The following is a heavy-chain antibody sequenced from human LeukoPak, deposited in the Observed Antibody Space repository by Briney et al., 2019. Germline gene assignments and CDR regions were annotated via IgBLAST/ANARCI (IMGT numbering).Heavy chain of an antibody. Sequence: SETLSLTCSVSGGSISSGDYYWSWTRQPPGKGLEWIGYIYYSGSTYYNPSLKSRVTISVDTSKNQFSLKLSSVTAADTAVYYCARGRYCSSTSCYPYYYYGMDVWGKGTTVTVSS. CDR3: ARGRYCSSTSCYPYYYYGMDV. J-gene: IGHJ6*04. CDR2: IYYSGST. CDR1: GGSISSGDYY. D-gene: IGHD2-2*01. V-gene: IGHV4-30-4*01.